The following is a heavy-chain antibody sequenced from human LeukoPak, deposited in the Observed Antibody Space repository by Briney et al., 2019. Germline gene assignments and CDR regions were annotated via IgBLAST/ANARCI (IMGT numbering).Heavy chain of an antibody. J-gene: IGHJ4*02. Sequence: GGSLRLSCAASGFSFSNIWMAWVSQAPGKGLEWVANINPDASTKHYVDSVKGLFTISRDNAKNSLYLQMNTLTADDTGVYYWARDQSSMPNHWGQGTLVTVSS. V-gene: IGHV3-7*01. CDR3: ARDQSSMPNH. D-gene: IGHD2/OR15-2a*01. CDR1: GFSFSNIW. CDR2: INPDASTK.